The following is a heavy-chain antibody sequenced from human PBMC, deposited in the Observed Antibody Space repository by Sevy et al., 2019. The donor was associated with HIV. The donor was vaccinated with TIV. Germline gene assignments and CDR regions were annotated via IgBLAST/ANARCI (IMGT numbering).Heavy chain of an antibody. CDR3: ARLSNGDYVNYFDP. D-gene: IGHD4-17*01. J-gene: IGHJ5*02. CDR1: GFSLSTSGMC. CDR2: INWDDAK. V-gene: IGHV2-70*01. Sequence: SGPTLVNPTQTLTLTCTFSGFSLSTSGMCVSWIRQPPGKALEWLALINWDDAKYYSTSLKTRLTISKDTSENQVVLTMTNLDPVDTATYYCARLSNGDYVNYFDPWGQGTLVTVSS.